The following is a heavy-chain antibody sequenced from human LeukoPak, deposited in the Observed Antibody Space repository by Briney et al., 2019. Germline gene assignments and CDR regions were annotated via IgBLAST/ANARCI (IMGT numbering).Heavy chain of an antibody. J-gene: IGHJ3*02. V-gene: IGHV3-21*01. CDR2: ISSSSSYI. CDR3: ARVGNRGHDAFDI. D-gene: IGHD2/OR15-2a*01. CDR1: GFTFSSYG. Sequence: GGSLRLSCAASGFTFSSYGIHWVRQAPGKGLEWVSSISSSSSYIYYADSVKGRFTISRDNAKNSLYLQMNSLRAEDTAVYYCARVGNRGHDAFDIWGQGTMVTVSS.